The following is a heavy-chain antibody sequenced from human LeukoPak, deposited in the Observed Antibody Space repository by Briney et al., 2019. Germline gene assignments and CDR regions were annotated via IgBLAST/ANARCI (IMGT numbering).Heavy chain of an antibody. J-gene: IGHJ4*02. V-gene: IGHV4-38-2*02. Sequence: TSETLSLTCTVSGYSISSGYYWGWIRQPPGKGLEWIGSIYHSGSTYYNPSLKSRVTISVDTSKNQFSLKLSSVTAADTAVYYCARVHTPDYYDSSGYYIPFFDYWGQGTLVTVSS. CDR3: ARVHTPDYYDSSGYYIPFFDY. CDR1: GYSISSGYY. CDR2: IYHSGST. D-gene: IGHD3-22*01.